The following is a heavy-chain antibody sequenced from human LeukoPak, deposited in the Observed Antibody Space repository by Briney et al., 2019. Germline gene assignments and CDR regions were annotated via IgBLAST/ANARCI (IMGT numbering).Heavy chain of an antibody. CDR1: RFTFSSYA. CDR2: ISGSGGST. V-gene: IGHV3-23*01. J-gene: IGHJ4*02. Sequence: GGSLRLSCPASRFTFSSYAMSWVRQAPEKGLEWVSAISGSGGSTYYADSVKGRFTISRDNSKNTLYLQMNSLRAEDTAVYYCAKIGMAGGPHLDYWGQGTLVTVSS. CDR3: AKIGMAGGPHLDY. D-gene: IGHD2-8*02.